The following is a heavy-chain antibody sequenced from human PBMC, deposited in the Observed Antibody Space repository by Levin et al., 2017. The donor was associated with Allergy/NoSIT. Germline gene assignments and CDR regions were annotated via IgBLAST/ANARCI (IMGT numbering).Heavy chain of an antibody. CDR1: GFTFSSYA. V-gene: IGHV3-30-3*01. Sequence: GGSLRLSCAASGFTFSSYAMHWVRQAPGKGLEWVAVISYDGSNKYYADSVKGRFTISRDNSKNTLYLQMNSLRAEDTAVYYCARDGKQIPQDYGDYQTDDLLVWYFDLWGRGTLVTVSS. D-gene: IGHD4-17*01. CDR3: ARDGKQIPQDYGDYQTDDLLVWYFDL. CDR2: ISYDGSNK. J-gene: IGHJ2*01.